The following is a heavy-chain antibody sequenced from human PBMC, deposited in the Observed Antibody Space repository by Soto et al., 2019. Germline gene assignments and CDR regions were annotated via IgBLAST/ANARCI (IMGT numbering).Heavy chain of an antibody. CDR2: IYYSGST. CDR1: GGSISSRSYY. Sequence: SETLSLTCTVSGGSISSRSYYWGWIRQPPVKGLEWIGSIYYSGSTYYNPSLKSRVTISVDTSKNQFSLKLSSVTAADTAVYYCARGGITMVRGHYYYYGMDVWGQGTTVT. D-gene: IGHD3-10*01. J-gene: IGHJ6*02. V-gene: IGHV4-39*01. CDR3: ARGGITMVRGHYYYYGMDV.